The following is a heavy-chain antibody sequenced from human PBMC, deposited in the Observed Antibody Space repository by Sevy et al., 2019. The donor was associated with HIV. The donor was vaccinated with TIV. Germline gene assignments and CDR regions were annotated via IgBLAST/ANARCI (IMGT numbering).Heavy chain of an antibody. Sequence: SETLCLTCTVSGGSITTYYRSWIRQPPGKGLEWIGYIHYSGRTNYNPSLKSRLTISVDTSKNQFSLKLTSVTDADTAVYYCTREATGAFDYWGQGTLATVSS. CDR3: TREATGAFDY. CDR2: IHYSGRT. CDR1: GGSITTYY. D-gene: IGHD5-12*01. J-gene: IGHJ4*02. V-gene: IGHV4-59*01.